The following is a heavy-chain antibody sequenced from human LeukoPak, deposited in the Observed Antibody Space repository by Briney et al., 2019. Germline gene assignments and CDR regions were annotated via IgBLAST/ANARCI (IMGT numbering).Heavy chain of an antibody. Sequence: GGSLRLSCAASGITFSSYMLTWVRQAPGKGLEWVANIKQDGSEKYYVDSVEGRFSISRDNAKNSLYLQMNSLRVEDTAVYYCATYSSLNRREFQYWGQGTLLTVSS. J-gene: IGHJ1*01. CDR1: GITFSSYM. V-gene: IGHV3-7*01. CDR2: IKQDGSEK. D-gene: IGHD3-22*01. CDR3: ATYSSLNRREFQY.